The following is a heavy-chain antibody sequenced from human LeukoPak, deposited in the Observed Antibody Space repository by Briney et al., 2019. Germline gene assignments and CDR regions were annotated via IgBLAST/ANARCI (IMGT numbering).Heavy chain of an antibody. D-gene: IGHD6-25*01. J-gene: IGHJ4*02. CDR1: GLTFSSYS. CDR3: ARAASSSGLIKAAFDY. Sequence: PGGSLRLSCAASGLTFSSYSMNWVRQAPGKGLEWVSSISSSSSYIYYADSVKGRFTISRDNAKNSLYLQMNSLRAEDTAVYYCARAASSSGLIKAAFDYWGQGTLVTVSS. CDR2: ISSSSSYI. V-gene: IGHV3-21*01.